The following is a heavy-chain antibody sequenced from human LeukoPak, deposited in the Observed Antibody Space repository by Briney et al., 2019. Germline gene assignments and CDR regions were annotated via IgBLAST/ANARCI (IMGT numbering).Heavy chain of an antibody. Sequence: SGGSLRLSCAASGFTFSFYAMSWVRQAPGKGLEWVSGISGSGRSTYYADSGKGRFTISRDNSKNTLYLKMNSLRADDTAVYYCAKGNSFTFGGVIVDYWGQGTLVTVSS. V-gene: IGHV3-23*01. J-gene: IGHJ4*02. CDR1: GFTFSFYA. CDR3: AKGNSFTFGGVIVDY. CDR2: ISGSGRST. D-gene: IGHD3-16*02.